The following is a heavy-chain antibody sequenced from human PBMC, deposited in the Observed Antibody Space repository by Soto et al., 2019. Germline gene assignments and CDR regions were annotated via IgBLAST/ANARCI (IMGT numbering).Heavy chain of an antibody. J-gene: IGHJ2*01. D-gene: IGHD2-8*01. Sequence: EVQLLESGGGLVQPGGSLRLSCAASGFTCSSYAMSWVRQAPGKGLEWVSAISGSGGSTYYADSVKGRFTISRDNSKNTLYLQMNSLRAEDTAVYYCANAFVYSYWYFDLWGRGTLVTVSS. V-gene: IGHV3-23*01. CDR2: ISGSGGST. CDR1: GFTCSSYA. CDR3: ANAFVYSYWYFDL.